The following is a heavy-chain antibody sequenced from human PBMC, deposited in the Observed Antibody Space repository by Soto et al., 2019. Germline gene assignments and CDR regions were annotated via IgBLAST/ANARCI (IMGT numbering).Heavy chain of an antibody. CDR2: ISAYNGNA. CDR1: GCTFSNYG. J-gene: IGHJ4*02. D-gene: IGHD2-15*01. CDR3: ARGYRYCTGGSCYPGDY. V-gene: IGHV1-18*01. Sequence: ASVKVSCKCPGCTFSNYGISLLRHSPGQWLEWMGWISAYNGNANFAQKFQDRVTMTTDTSTNTAYMELRSLRSDDTAVYYCARGYRYCTGGSCYPGDYWGQGTLVTVSS.